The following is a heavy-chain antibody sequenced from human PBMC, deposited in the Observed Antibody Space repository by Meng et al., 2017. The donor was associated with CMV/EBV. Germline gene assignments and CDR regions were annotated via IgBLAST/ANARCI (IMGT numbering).Heavy chain of an antibody. V-gene: IGHV4-34*01. J-gene: IGHJ4*02. CDR3: ARESMVRGED. CDR1: GGSFSGYY. D-gene: IGHD3-10*01. CDR2: INHSGST. Sequence: QGQAQRGGQGRFKPSGTLPFPCAGYGGSFSGYYWSWIRQPPGKGLEWIGEINHSGSTNYNPPLKSRVTISVDTSKNQFSLKLSSVTAADTAVYYCARESMVRGEDWGQGTLVTVSS.